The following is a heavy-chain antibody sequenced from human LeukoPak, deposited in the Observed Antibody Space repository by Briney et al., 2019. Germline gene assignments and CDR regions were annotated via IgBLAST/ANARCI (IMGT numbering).Heavy chain of an antibody. V-gene: IGHV3-30*04. D-gene: IGHD2-15*01. CDR2: ISYDGRGK. Sequence: GGSLRLSCAASGFTFSSFAAHWVRQAPGKGLEWVAFISYDGRGKLYVDSVKGRFTISRDNSKDTLYLQMNSLRAEDTAVYYCTTEVGGPGGGFDIWGQGTMVTVSS. CDR3: TTEVGGPGGGFDI. CDR1: GFTFSSFA. J-gene: IGHJ3*02.